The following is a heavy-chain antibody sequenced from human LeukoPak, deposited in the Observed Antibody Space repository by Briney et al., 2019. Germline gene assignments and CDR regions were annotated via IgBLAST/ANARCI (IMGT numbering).Heavy chain of an antibody. J-gene: IGHJ4*02. CDR3: AKHGPVPGVGYFAFDY. CDR2: IWSDGNNK. V-gene: IGHV3-33*06. D-gene: IGHD1-26*01. Sequence: GGSLRLSCAASGFTLSRYGMHWVRQAPGKGLEWVADIWSDGNNKYYADSVKGRFTISRDNSKNTLYLQMNSLRAEDTAVCYCAKHGPVPGVGYFAFDYWGQGTLVAVSS. CDR1: GFTLSRYG.